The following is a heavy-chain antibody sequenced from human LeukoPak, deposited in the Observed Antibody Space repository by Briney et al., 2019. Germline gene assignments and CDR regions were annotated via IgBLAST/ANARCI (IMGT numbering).Heavy chain of an antibody. D-gene: IGHD3-22*01. V-gene: IGHV3-30*18. Sequence: TGGSLRLSCAASGFAFSSHGMHWVRQAPGKGLEWVAVISYDGSNKYYADSVKGRFTISRDNSKNTLYLQMNSLRAEDTAVYYCAKDIYYYDSSRYFQHWGQGTLVTVSS. CDR3: AKDIYYYDSSRYFQH. J-gene: IGHJ1*01. CDR1: GFAFSSHG. CDR2: ISYDGSNK.